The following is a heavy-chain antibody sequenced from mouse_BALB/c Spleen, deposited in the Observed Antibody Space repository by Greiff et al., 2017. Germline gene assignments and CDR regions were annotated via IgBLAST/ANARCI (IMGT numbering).Heavy chain of an antibody. CDR3: ASRDGYPPSMDY. V-gene: IGHV1-7*01. CDR2: INPSTGYT. CDR1: GYTFTSYW. J-gene: IGHJ4*01. D-gene: IGHD2-3*01. Sequence: QVQLQQSGADLAKPGASVKMSCKASGYTFTSYWMHWVKQRPGQGLEWIGYINPSTGYTEYNQKFKDKATLTADKSSSTAYMQLSSLTSEDSAVYYCASRDGYPPSMDYWGQGTSVTVSS.